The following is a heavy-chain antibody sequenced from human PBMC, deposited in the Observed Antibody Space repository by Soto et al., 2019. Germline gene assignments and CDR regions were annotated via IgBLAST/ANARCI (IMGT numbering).Heavy chain of an antibody. CDR2: ISYGGSNK. CDR1: GFTFSSYG. D-gene: IGHD2-2*01. Sequence: QVQLVESGGGVVQPGRSLRLSCAASGFTFSSYGMHWVRQAPGKGLEWVAVISYGGSNKYYADSVKGRFTISRDNSKNTLYLQMNTLRAEDTAVYYCAKDNCISISCYRLYNWFDPWGQGTLVTVSS. J-gene: IGHJ5*02. CDR3: AKDNCISISCYRLYNWFDP. V-gene: IGHV3-30*18.